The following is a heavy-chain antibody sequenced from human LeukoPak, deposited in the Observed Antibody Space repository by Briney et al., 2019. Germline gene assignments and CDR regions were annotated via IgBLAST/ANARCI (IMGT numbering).Heavy chain of an antibody. CDR1: GYTFASYG. CDR3: ARDDSGSPDY. V-gene: IGHV1-18*01. D-gene: IGHD1-26*01. J-gene: IGHJ4*02. CDR2: ISTYNGNT. Sequence: VASVKVSCKASGYTFASYGISWVRQAPGQGLEWMGWISTYNGNTNYAQKLQGRVTMTTDTSTSTAYMELRSLRSDDTAVYYCARDDSGSPDYWGQGTLVTVSS.